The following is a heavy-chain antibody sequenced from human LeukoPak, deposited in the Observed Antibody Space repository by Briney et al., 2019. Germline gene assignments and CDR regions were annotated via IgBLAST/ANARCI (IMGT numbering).Heavy chain of an antibody. CDR2: IYYSGST. V-gene: IGHV4-59*08. Sequence: SETLSLTCTVSGGSISSYYWSWIRQPPGKGLEWIGYIYYSGSTNYNPSLKSRVTISVDTSKNQFSLKLSSVTAADTAVYYCARRMDIVATFWFDPWGQGTLVTVSS. J-gene: IGHJ5*02. CDR1: GGSISSYY. CDR3: ARRMDIVATFWFDP. D-gene: IGHD5-12*01.